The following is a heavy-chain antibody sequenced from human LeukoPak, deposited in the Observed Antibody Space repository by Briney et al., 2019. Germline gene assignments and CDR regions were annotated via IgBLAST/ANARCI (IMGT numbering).Heavy chain of an antibody. CDR2: MNPNSGNT. D-gene: IGHD3-3*01. J-gene: IGHJ5*02. V-gene: IGHV1-8*01. Sequence: ASVKVSCKTSGYTFTSYDINWVRQATGQGLEWMGWMNPNSGNTGYAQKFQGRVTMTRNTSISTAYMELSSLRSEDTAVYYCARGSLQRITIFGVDIEGGNWFDPWGQGTLVTVSS. CDR3: ARGSLQRITIFGVDIEGGNWFDP. CDR1: GYTFTSYD.